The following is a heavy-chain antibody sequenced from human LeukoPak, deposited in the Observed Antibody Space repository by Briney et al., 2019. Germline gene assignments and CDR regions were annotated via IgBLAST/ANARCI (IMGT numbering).Heavy chain of an antibody. D-gene: IGHD3-10*01. CDR2: ITGSGGST. J-gene: IGHJ6*02. CDR3: AKAGGSGSGSVTSFWFGMDV. Sequence: AGGSLRLSCAASGFTFNSYAMSWVRQAPGKGLEWVSGITGSGGSTYFEDSVKGRFTISRDNSKNTLYLQMNSLRAEDTATYFCAKAGGSGSGSVTSFWFGMDVWGQGTTVTVSS. V-gene: IGHV3-23*01. CDR1: GFTFNSYA.